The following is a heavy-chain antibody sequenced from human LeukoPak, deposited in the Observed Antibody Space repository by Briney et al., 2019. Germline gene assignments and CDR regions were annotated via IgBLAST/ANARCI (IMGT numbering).Heavy chain of an antibody. V-gene: IGHV3-23*01. CDR1: GFSFSSYG. D-gene: IGHD3-10*01. CDR2: ISGSGGST. CDR3: AKGQWFGESSRGMDV. J-gene: IGHJ6*02. Sequence: GGSLRLSCAASGFSFSSYGIHWVRQAPGKGLEWVSAISGSGGSTYYADSVKGRFTISRDNSKNTLYLQMNSLRAEDTAVYYCAKGQWFGESSRGMDVWGQGTTVTVSS.